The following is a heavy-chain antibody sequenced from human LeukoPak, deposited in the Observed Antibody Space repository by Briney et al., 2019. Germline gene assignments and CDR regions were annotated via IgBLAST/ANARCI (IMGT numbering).Heavy chain of an antibody. CDR1: GFTFDDYA. CDR3: ANLEQFH. J-gene: IGHJ1*01. D-gene: IGHD6-19*01. Sequence: GGSLRLSCAASGFTFDDYAMHWVRQAPGKGLEWVSGISWNSGSIGYADSVKGRFTISRDNAKNSLYLQMNSLRAEDTALYYCANLEQFHWGQGTLVTVSS. V-gene: IGHV3-9*01. CDR2: ISWNSGSI.